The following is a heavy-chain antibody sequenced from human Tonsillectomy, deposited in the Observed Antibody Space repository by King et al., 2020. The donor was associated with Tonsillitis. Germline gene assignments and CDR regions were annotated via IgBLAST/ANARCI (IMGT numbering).Heavy chain of an antibody. CDR1: GGSFSGYY. Sequence: VQLQQWGAGLLKPSETLSLTCAVYGGSFSGYYWSWIRQPPGKGLEWIGEINHSGSTNYNPSLKSRVTISVDTSKNQFSLQLSSVTAADTAVYYCARGPPYSSSWYDYWGQGTLVTVSS. V-gene: IGHV4-34*01. CDR2: INHSGST. J-gene: IGHJ4*02. D-gene: IGHD6-13*01. CDR3: ARGPPYSSSWYDY.